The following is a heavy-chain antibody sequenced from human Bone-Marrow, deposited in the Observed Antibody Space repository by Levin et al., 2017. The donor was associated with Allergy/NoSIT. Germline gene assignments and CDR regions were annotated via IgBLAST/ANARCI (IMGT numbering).Heavy chain of an antibody. J-gene: IGHJ5*02. D-gene: IGHD4-11*01. CDR1: GFTFSSYA. V-gene: IGHV3-30-3*01. Sequence: GESLKISCAASGFTFSSYAMHWVRQAPGKGLEWVAVISYDGSNKYYADSVKGRFTISRDNSKNTLYLQMNSLRAEDTAVYYCAREGYSNFLATNWFDPWGQGTLVTVSS. CDR3: AREGYSNFLATNWFDP. CDR2: ISYDGSNK.